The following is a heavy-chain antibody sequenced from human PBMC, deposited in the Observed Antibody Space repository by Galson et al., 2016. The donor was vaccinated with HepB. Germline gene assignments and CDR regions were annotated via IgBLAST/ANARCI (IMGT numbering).Heavy chain of an antibody. V-gene: IGHV4-39*01. CDR2: IYYSGST. Sequence: TLSLTCSVSGGSISSTTYQWGWIRQPPGKGLEWIGNIYYSGSTKYNPSLESRVTISIDTSKNKFFLKLSPVTATDTAVYYCARPFYDILTGYSLAFDLWGQGTMVTVSS. CDR3: ARPFYDILTGYSLAFDL. J-gene: IGHJ3*01. D-gene: IGHD3-9*01. CDR1: GGSISSTTYQ.